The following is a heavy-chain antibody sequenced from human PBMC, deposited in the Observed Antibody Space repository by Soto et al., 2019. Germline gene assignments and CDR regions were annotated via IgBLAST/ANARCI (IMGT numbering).Heavy chain of an antibody. CDR1: GYSFTSYW. CDR2: IYPGDSDT. J-gene: IGHJ5*02. V-gene: IGHV5-51*01. D-gene: IGHD2-21*02. Sequence: GASLKISCKGSGYSFTSYWIGWVRQMHGKGLEWMGIIYPGDSDTRYSPSFQGQVTISADKSISTAYLQWSSLKASDTAMYYCARHKGLQKSYNWFDPWGQGTLVTVSS. CDR3: ARHKGLQKSYNWFDP.